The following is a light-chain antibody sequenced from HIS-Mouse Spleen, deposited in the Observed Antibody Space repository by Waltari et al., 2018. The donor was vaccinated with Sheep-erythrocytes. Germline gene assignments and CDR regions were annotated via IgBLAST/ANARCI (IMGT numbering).Light chain of an antibody. CDR1: ALPKKY. Sequence: SYELTQPPSVSVSPGQTARITCSGDALPKKYAYWYQQKSGQAPVLVIYEDSKRPSGIPEGVSGSTSGKMATLTISGAQVEDEADYYCYSTDSSGNHWVFGGGTKLTVL. J-gene: IGLJ3*02. CDR2: EDS. V-gene: IGLV3-10*01. CDR3: YSTDSSGNHWV.